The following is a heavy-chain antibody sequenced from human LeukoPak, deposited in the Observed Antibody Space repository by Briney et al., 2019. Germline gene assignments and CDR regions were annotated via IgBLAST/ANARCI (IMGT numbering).Heavy chain of an antibody. Sequence: GGSLRLSCAASGFTFSNYGMHWVRQAPGKGLEWVAFIPFDGSNKYYADSVKGRFTISRDNSKNTLYLHMNSLRAEDTAVYYCARYAVAGPDDAFDIWGQGTMVTVSS. V-gene: IGHV3-30*02. CDR2: IPFDGSNK. CDR1: GFTFSNYG. CDR3: ARYAVAGPDDAFDI. J-gene: IGHJ3*02. D-gene: IGHD6-19*01.